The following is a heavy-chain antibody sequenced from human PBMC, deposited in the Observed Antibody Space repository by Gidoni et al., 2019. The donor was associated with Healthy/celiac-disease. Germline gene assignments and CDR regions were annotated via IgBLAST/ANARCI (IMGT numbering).Heavy chain of an antibody. J-gene: IGHJ4*02. CDR2: ISYDGSNK. Sequence: ISYDGSNKYYADSVKGRFTISRDNSKNTLYLQMNSLRAEDTAVYYCARDNWNYGFFDYWGQGTLVTVSS. CDR3: ARDNWNYGFFDY. V-gene: IGHV3-30-3*01. D-gene: IGHD1-7*01.